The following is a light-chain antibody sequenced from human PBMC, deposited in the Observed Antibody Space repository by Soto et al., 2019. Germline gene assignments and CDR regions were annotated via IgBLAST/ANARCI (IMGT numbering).Light chain of an antibody. J-gene: IGLJ2*01. Sequence: QSALTQPGSVSGSPGQSITISCTGTSSEVGGYNYVSWYQQHPGKAPKLMIYDVSSRPSGVSNRFSGSKSGNTASLTISGLQAEDEADYYCTSYTSSSTLVVFGGGTKLTVL. V-gene: IGLV2-14*01. CDR1: SSEVGGYNY. CDR2: DVS. CDR3: TSYTSSSTLVV.